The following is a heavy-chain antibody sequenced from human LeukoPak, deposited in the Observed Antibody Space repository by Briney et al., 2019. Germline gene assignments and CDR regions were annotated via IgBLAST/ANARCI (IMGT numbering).Heavy chain of an antibody. CDR1: GFTFSSYA. CDR2: ISGSGGST. Sequence: GGSLRLSCAASGFTFSSYAMSWVRQAPGKGLEWVSAISGSGGSTYYADSVKGRFTISRDNSKNTLYLQMNSLRAEDTAVYYCARESGYDSSGYPHFDYWGQGTLVTVSS. CDR3: ARESGYDSSGYPHFDY. V-gene: IGHV3-23*01. J-gene: IGHJ4*02. D-gene: IGHD3-22*01.